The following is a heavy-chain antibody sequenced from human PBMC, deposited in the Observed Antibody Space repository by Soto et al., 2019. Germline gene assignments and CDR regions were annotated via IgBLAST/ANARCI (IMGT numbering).Heavy chain of an antibody. J-gene: IGHJ4*02. CDR2: IYHSGTT. Sequence: QVHLQESGPGLVKPSGTLSLTCAVSGGSITTNWWSWVRQRPGRGLAWIGEIYHSGTTNYNPSLRWRVAISVDKSNNQLTLNLHSVTAPDSAIYFCARHIAVPRTSGFEYWGQGILVIVSS. D-gene: IGHD6-19*01. CDR3: ARHIAVPRTSGFEY. CDR1: GGSITTNW. V-gene: IGHV4-4*02.